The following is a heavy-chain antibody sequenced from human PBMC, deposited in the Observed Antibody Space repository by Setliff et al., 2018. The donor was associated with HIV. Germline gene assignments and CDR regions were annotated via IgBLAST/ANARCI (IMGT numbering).Heavy chain of an antibody. Sequence: HPGGSLRLSCAASGFTFSSYAMSWVRQTPEKGLEWVSIITSGGSTYYADSAKGRFIISRDNSQNTLYLQMNSLRADDTAVYYCAKGGFRGVIITGDYWGQGTLVTVSS. D-gene: IGHD3-10*01. CDR1: GFTFSSYA. J-gene: IGHJ4*02. CDR2: ITSGGST. V-gene: IGHV3-23*01. CDR3: AKGGFRGVIITGDY.